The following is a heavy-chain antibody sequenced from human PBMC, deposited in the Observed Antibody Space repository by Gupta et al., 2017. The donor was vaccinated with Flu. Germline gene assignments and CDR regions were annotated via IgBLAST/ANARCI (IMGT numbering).Heavy chain of an antibody. CDR3: ARGHWDN. J-gene: IGHJ4*02. V-gene: IGHV3-48*03. CDR1: GFDLNRYE. CDR2: ISRSAVT. Sequence: EVLLVESGGGLVQPGGSLRLSCTASGFDLNRYEMSWVRQAPGRGLEWVAFISRSAVTYYTDPVRGRFTISRDNANNLLYLQMSSLRGEDTAVYYCARGHWDNWGQGTLVTVSS.